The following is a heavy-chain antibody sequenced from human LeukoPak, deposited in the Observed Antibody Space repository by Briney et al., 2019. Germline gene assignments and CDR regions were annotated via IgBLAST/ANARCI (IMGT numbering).Heavy chain of an antibody. Sequence: GGSLRLSCAASGFTVSSNYMSWVRQAPGKGLEWVSYISSSGSTIYYADSVKGRFTISRDNAKNSLYLQMNSLRAEDTAVYYCASGYCSGGSCYRRDYWGQGTLATVSS. V-gene: IGHV3-11*04. CDR3: ASGYCSGGSCYRRDY. J-gene: IGHJ4*02. D-gene: IGHD2-15*01. CDR2: ISSSGSTI. CDR1: GFTVSSNY.